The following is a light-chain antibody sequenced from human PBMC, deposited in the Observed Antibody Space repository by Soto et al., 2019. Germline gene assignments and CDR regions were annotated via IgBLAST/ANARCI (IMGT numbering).Light chain of an antibody. Sequence: DIQMTQSPSTLSASVGDRVTITCRASENINKWLAWYQQKPGKAPKVLIYDASGLESGVPSRFSGTGSGTEFTLTISSLQPDDFATYFCQQYNTYSTFGQGTKEEIK. CDR1: ENINKW. V-gene: IGKV1-5*01. J-gene: IGKJ1*01. CDR3: QQYNTYST. CDR2: DAS.